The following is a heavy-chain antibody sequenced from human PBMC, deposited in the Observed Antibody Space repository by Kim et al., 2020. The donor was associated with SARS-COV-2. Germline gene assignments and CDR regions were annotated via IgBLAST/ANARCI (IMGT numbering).Heavy chain of an antibody. CDR3: ARGKGQGGYSA. V-gene: IGHV3-21*01. CDR2: ISSSSSYI. CDR1: GFTFSSYS. D-gene: IGHD2-2*03. Sequence: GGSLRLSCAASGFTFSSYSMNWVRQAPGKGLEWVSSISSSSSYIYYADSVKGRFTISRDNAKNSLYLQMNSLRAEDTAVYYCARGKGQGGYSAWGQGTLVTVSS. J-gene: IGHJ4*02.